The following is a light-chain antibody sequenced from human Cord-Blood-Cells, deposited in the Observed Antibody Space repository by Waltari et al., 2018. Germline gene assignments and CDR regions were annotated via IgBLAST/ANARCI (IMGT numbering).Light chain of an antibody. CDR2: SNN. J-gene: IGLJ3*02. CDR1: SSNIGSNT. CDR3: AAWDDSLNGPV. V-gene: IGLV1-44*01. Sequence: QSVLTQPPSASGTPGQRVTISCSGSSSNIGSNTVNWYQQLPRTAPKRLIYSNNQRPSGVPVRFSGSKSGTSASLAISELQSEDEADYYCAAWDDSLNGPVFGGGTKLTVL.